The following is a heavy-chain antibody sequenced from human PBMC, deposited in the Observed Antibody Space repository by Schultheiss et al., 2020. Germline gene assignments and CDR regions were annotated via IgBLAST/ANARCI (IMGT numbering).Heavy chain of an antibody. V-gene: IGHV4-59*01. CDR1: GFTFSSYG. CDR2: IYYSGST. J-gene: IGHJ3*02. Sequence: ESLKISCAASGFTFSSYGMHWVRQAPGKGLEWIGYIYYSGSTYYNPSLKSRVTISVDTSKNQFSLKLSSVTAADTAVYYCARTRSDAFDIWGQGTMVTVSS. CDR3: ARTRSDAFDI.